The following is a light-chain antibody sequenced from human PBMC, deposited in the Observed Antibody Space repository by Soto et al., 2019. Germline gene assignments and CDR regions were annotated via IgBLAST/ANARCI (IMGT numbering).Light chain of an antibody. Sequence: QSVLTQPPSVSGAPGQRVINSCTGSSSNIGAGRDVHWYRQFPGEAPKFLISDSNHRPSGVPDRFSVSKSGASASLAITGLRPEDEGDYFCQSYGTSLSGLYVFGTGTKVTVL. J-gene: IGLJ1*01. V-gene: IGLV1-40*01. CDR1: SSNIGAGRD. CDR3: QSYGTSLSGLYV. CDR2: DSN.